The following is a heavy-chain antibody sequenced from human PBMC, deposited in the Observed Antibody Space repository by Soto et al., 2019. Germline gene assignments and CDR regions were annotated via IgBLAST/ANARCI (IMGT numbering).Heavy chain of an antibody. CDR1: GDTFTDYA. CDR2: INTAIGNT. J-gene: IGHJ4*02. Sequence: ASVKVSCKASGDTFTDYAMHWVRQAPGQRLEWMGWINTAIGNTKYSQKFQGRVTITRDTSAITAYMELSSLRSEDTAVYFCARDYGASGHDFGHWGQGTLVTVSS. D-gene: IGHD5-12*01. V-gene: IGHV1-3*04. CDR3: ARDYGASGHDFGH.